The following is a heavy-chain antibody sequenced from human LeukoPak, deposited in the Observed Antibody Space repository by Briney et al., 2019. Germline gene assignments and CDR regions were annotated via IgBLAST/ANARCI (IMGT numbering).Heavy chain of an antibody. J-gene: IGHJ6*03. CDR2: INHSGST. Sequence: SETLSLTCAVSGGSLSGFYWSWIRKPPGKGLEWIGEINHSGSTYDNPSLKSRVTISVDTSKNEFSLKVNSVTAADTAVYYCARTGIAALDYYYMDVWGKGTTVTVSS. V-gene: IGHV4-34*01. CDR1: GGSLSGFY. D-gene: IGHD6-6*01. CDR3: ARTGIAALDYYYMDV.